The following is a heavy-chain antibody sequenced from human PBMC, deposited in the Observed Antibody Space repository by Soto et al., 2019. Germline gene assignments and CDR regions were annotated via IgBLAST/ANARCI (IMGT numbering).Heavy chain of an antibody. CDR1: GGSISSYY. CDR3: AREKVRRDIVVVPAGGAFDI. V-gene: IGHV4-59*01. Sequence: SETLSLTCTVSGGSISSYYWSWIRQPPGKGLEWIGYIYYSGSTNYNPSLKSRVTISVDTSKNQFSLKLSSVTAADTAVYYCAREKVRRDIVVVPAGGAFDIWGQGTMVTVSS. CDR2: IYYSGST. J-gene: IGHJ3*02. D-gene: IGHD2-2*01.